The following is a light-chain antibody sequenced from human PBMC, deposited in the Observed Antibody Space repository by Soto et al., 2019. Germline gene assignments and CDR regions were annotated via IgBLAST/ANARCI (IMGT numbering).Light chain of an antibody. J-gene: IGKJ2*01. Sequence: DIQMTQSPSTLSASVGDRVTITCRASQSISSWLAWYQQKPGKAPKLLIYDASSLESGVPSRFSGSGSGTEFTLTLSSLQSDDFATYYCQQYNSYSYTFGQGTKLEIK. V-gene: IGKV1-5*01. CDR2: DAS. CDR3: QQYNSYSYT. CDR1: QSISSW.